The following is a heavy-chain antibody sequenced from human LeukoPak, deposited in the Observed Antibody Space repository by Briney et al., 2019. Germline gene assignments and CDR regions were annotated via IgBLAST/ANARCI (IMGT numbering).Heavy chain of an antibody. Sequence: SVKVSCAASGGTFSSYAISWARQAPGQGLEWMGVIIPIFGTANYAQKFQGRVTVTADESTSTAYKELSSLRSEDTGVYYGARDYYGSASYCQPFDYWGQGTLVTVSS. D-gene: IGHD3-10*01. V-gene: IGHV1-69*13. CDR2: IIPIFGTA. CDR1: GGTFSSYA. J-gene: IGHJ4*02. CDR3: ARDYYGSASYCQPFDY.